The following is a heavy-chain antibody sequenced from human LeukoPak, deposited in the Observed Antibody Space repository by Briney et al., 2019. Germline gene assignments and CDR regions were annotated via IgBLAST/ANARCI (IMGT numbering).Heavy chain of an antibody. Sequence: QPGGSLRLSCAASGFTFSSYEMNWVRQAPGKGLEWVSYISSSGSTIYYADSVKGRFTISRDNAKNSLYLQVNSLRAEDTAVYYCARPFVPLTYGMDVWGQGTTVTVSS. D-gene: IGHD3-10*02. CDR2: ISSSGSTI. CDR3: ARPFVPLTYGMDV. J-gene: IGHJ6*02. CDR1: GFTFSSYE. V-gene: IGHV3-48*03.